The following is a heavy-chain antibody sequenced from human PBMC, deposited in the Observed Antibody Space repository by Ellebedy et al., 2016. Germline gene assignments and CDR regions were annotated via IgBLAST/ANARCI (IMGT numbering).Heavy chain of an antibody. Sequence: GGSLRLXXVGSGFTFRSYDMSWVRQAPGKGLEWVSGISGSGGKTYYAESVRGRFTISRDNFKNTLYLQMNSLRAEDTAVYYCAKVLKVASVDYWGQGTLVTVSS. V-gene: IGHV3-23*01. CDR2: ISGSGGKT. J-gene: IGHJ4*02. D-gene: IGHD3-22*01. CDR1: GFTFRSYD. CDR3: AKVLKVASVDY.